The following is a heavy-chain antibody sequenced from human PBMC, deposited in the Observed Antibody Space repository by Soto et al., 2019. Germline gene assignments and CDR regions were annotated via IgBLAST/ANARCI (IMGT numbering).Heavy chain of an antibody. CDR3: ASGGYCDYWEGYYYYYMDV. D-gene: IGHD4-17*01. V-gene: IGHV4-59*01. CDR2: IYYSGST. Sequence: QVQLQESGPGLVKPSETLSLTCTVSGGSISSYYWSWIRQPPGKGLEWIGYIYYSGSTNYNPSLNRRVTISVETSKNQSSLKLSSVTAADTAVYYCASGGYCDYWEGYYYYYMDVWGKGTTVTVSS. J-gene: IGHJ6*03. CDR1: GGSISSYY.